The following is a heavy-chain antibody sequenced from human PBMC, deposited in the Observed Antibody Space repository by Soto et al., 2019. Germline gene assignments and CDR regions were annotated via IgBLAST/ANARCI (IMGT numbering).Heavy chain of an antibody. CDR1: GYSFTSHW. Sequence: PGESLKISCDTSGYSFTSHWICWVRQMPGNGLEWMGIIYPGDSDTRYSPSFQGQVTISADKSINTAYLQWTDLKATDTAMYYCARNDYNGNSVDYWGQGTLVTVSS. J-gene: IGHJ4*02. CDR3: ARNDYNGNSVDY. CDR2: IYPGDSDT. V-gene: IGHV5-51*01. D-gene: IGHD4-4*01.